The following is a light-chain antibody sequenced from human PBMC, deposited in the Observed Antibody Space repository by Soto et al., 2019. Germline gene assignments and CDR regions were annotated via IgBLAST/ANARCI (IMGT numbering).Light chain of an antibody. CDR1: QSISSY. J-gene: IGKJ1*01. CDR2: AAS. Sequence: DIQLTQSPSSLSASVGARVTITCRASQSISSYLNWYQQKPGKAPKLLIYAASSLQSGVPSRFSGSGSGTDFTLTISSLQPEDFATYYCQQSYSTPQRFGQGTKV. CDR3: QQSYSTPQR. V-gene: IGKV1-39*01.